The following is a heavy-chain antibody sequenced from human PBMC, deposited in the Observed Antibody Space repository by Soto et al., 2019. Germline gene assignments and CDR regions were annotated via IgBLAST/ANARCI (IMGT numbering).Heavy chain of an antibody. V-gene: IGHV4-30-4*01. D-gene: IGHD3-16*02. CDR3: ARARVNSYDYVWGSYHAAFDI. J-gene: IGHJ3*02. CDR2: IYYSGST. CDR1: GGSISSGDYY. Sequence: PSETLSLTCTVSGGSISSGDYYWSWIRQPPGKGLEWTGYIYYSGSTYYNPSLKSRVTISVDTSKNQFSLKLSSVTAADTAVYYCARARVNSYDYVWGSYHAAFDIWGQGTMVTVSS.